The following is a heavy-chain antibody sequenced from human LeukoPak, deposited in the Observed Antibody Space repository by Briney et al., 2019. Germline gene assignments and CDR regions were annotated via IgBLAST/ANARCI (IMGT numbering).Heavy chain of an antibody. CDR2: IKEDGSER. D-gene: IGHD3-22*01. Sequence: GGSLRLSCEGSAFIFSGHWMNWVRQTPGKGLEWVASIKEDGSERQYVDSVKGRFSISRDNTKGSLFLQLNSLRAEDTAVYYCARLGYYYDSSGYYNDYWGQGTLVTVSS. J-gene: IGHJ4*02. CDR3: ARLGYYYDSSGYYNDY. CDR1: AFIFSGHW. V-gene: IGHV3-7*03.